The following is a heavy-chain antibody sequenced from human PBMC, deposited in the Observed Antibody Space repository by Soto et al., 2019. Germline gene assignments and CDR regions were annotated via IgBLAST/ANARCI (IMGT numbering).Heavy chain of an antibody. CDR3: AKTHGYSYGAGDDY. J-gene: IGHJ4*02. V-gene: IGHV3-23*01. D-gene: IGHD5-18*01. Sequence: GGSLRLSCAASGFTFSSYAMSWVRQAPGKGLEWVSAISGSGGSTYYADSVKGRLTISRDNSKNTLYLQMNSLRAEDTAVYYCAKTHGYSYGAGDDYWGQGTLVTVSS. CDR1: GFTFSSYA. CDR2: ISGSGGST.